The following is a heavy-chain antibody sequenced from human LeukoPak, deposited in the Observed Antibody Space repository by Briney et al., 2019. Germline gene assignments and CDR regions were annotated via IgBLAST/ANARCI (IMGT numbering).Heavy chain of an antibody. Sequence: GGSLRLSCAASGFTFSSYAMSWVRQAPGKGLEWVSAISGGGGTTYYADSVKGRFTISRDNSKSTLYLQMNSLRAEDTAVYYCAKHQLPGYGSRCFDYWGQGTLVTVSS. V-gene: IGHV3-23*01. D-gene: IGHD6-13*01. CDR2: ISGGGGTT. J-gene: IGHJ4*02. CDR1: GFTFSSYA. CDR3: AKHQLPGYGSRCFDY.